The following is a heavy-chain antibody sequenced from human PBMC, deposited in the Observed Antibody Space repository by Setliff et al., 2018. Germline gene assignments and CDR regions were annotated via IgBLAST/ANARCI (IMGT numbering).Heavy chain of an antibody. J-gene: IGHJ6*02. CDR2: ISGSAQTT. CDR1: GFTFSSYA. CDR3: ARLLAYYDIHYGMDV. V-gene: IGHV3-48*01. Sequence: GGSLRLSCAASGFTFSSYAITWVRQAPGKGLEWVSMISGSAQTTYYADSVKGRFTISRDNAKNSLYLQMNSLRAEDTAVYYCARLLAYYDIHYGMDVWGQGTTVTVSS. D-gene: IGHD3-9*01.